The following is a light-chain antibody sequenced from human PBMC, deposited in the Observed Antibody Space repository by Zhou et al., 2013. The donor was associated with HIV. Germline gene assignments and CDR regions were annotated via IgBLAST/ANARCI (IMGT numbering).Light chain of an antibody. CDR1: QSIDGY. Sequence: DIQMTQSPSSLSASVGDRVTISCRASQSIDGYLNWYQQRPGKAPKLLIYTASNLQSGVPSRFSGSGSGTDFTLTIKSLEPEDFATYYCQQSYNTPPFTFGPGTKVEIK. J-gene: IGKJ3*01. CDR2: TAS. CDR3: QQSYNTPPFT. V-gene: IGKV1-39*01.